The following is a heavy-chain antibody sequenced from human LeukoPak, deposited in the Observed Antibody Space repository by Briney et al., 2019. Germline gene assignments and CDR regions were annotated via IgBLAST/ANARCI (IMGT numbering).Heavy chain of an antibody. V-gene: IGHV4-59*08. Sequence: PSETLSLTCTVSGGSISSYYWSWIRQPPGKGLEWIRYIYYSGSTNYNPSLKSRVTISVDTSKNQFSLKLSSVTAADTAVYYCARTPAGYCSGGSCYNGAFDIWGQGTMVTVSS. CDR1: GGSISSYY. D-gene: IGHD2-15*01. CDR3: ARTPAGYCSGGSCYNGAFDI. J-gene: IGHJ3*02. CDR2: IYYSGST.